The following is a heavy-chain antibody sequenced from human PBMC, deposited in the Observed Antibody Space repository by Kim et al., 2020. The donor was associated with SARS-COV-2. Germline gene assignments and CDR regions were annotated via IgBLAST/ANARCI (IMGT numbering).Heavy chain of an antibody. V-gene: IGHV3-53*04. CDR2: IYSGGST. J-gene: IGHJ4*02. CDR3: AREDDYGDYCFGY. D-gene: IGHD4-17*01. Sequence: GGSLRLSCAASGFTVSSNYMSWARQAPGKGLEWVSVIYSGGSTYYADSVKGRFTISRHNSKNTLYLQMNSLRAEDTAVYYCAREDDYGDYCFGYWGQGTLVTVSS. CDR1: GFTVSSNY.